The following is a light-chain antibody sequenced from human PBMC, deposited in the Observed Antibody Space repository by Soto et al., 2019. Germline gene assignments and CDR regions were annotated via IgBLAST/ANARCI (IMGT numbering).Light chain of an antibody. CDR3: QQYGSSPQT. CDR2: GAS. J-gene: IGKJ1*01. CDR1: QSISSY. V-gene: IGKV3-20*01. Sequence: EIVLTQSPATLSLSPGERATLSCRASQSISSYLAWYKQKPGQAPRLLIYGASSRATGIPDRFSGSGSGTDFTLTISRLEPEDFAVYYCQQYGSSPQTFGQGTKVDIK.